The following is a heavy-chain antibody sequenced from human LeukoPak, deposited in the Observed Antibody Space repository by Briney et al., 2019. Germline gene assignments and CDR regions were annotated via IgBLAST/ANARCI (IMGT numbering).Heavy chain of an antibody. CDR3: AARDLAYCGGDCYRRYAFDI. D-gene: IGHD2-21*02. V-gene: IGHV1-24*01. CDR1: GYTLTELS. CDR2: FDPEDGET. Sequence: ASVKVSCKVSGYTLTELSMHWVRQAPGKGLEWMGGFDPEDGETIYAQKFQGRATMTEDTSTDTAYMELSSLRSEDTAVYYCAARDLAYCGGDCYRRYAFDIWGQGTMVTVSS. J-gene: IGHJ3*02.